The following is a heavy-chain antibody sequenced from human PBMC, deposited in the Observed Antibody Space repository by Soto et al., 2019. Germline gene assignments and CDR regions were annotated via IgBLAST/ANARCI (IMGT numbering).Heavy chain of an antibody. V-gene: IGHV4-31*03. Sequence: QVQLQESGPGLVKPSQTLSLTCTVSGGSISSGGYYWSWIRQHPGKGLEWIGYIYYSVSTYYNPSLKSRVTISVDTSKNQFSLKLSSVTAADTAVYYCARAPGYDILTGYRMEFDYWGQGTLVTVSS. CDR3: ARAPGYDILTGYRMEFDY. CDR2: IYYSVST. D-gene: IGHD3-9*01. CDR1: GGSISSGGYY. J-gene: IGHJ4*02.